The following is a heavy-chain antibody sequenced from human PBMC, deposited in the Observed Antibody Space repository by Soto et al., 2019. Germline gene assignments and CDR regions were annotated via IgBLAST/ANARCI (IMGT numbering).Heavy chain of an antibody. CDR3: ARDQGVEAAGITWFDP. CDR1: GASVNSYH. Sequence: PXGTLSLTFTVSGASVNSYHWSWIRQPAGKGLEWIGHIHSSGSTNYNPSLKSRVTMSVDTSKNQFSLRLMSLTAADTAVYYCARDQGVEAAGITWFDPWGQGSLVTVSS. J-gene: IGHJ5*02. D-gene: IGHD6-13*01. CDR2: IHSSGST. V-gene: IGHV4-4*07.